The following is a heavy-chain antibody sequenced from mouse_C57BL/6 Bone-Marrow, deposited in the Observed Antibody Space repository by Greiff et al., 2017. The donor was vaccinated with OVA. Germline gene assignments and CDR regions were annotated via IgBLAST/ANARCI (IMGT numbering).Heavy chain of an antibody. J-gene: IGHJ3*01. V-gene: IGHV1-76*01. D-gene: IGHD3-2*02. CDR2: IYPGSGNT. CDR3: ARRGSSGYWFAY. CDR1: GYTFTDYY. Sequence: QVQLQQSGAELVRPGASVKLSCKASGYTFTDYYINWVKQRPGQGLEWIARIYPGSGNTYYNEKFKGKATLTAEKSSSTAYMQLSSLTSEDSAVYCCARRGSSGYWFAYWGQGTLVTVSA.